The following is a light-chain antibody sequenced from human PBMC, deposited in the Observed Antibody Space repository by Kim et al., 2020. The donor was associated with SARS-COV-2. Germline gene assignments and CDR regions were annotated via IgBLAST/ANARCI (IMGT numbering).Light chain of an antibody. Sequence: SYELTQPPSVSVSPGQTASITCSGDKLGHKYACWYQQKPGKSPVLVIYQDSKRPSGIPERFSGSNSGNTATLTISGTQAMDEADYYCQAWDSSTCVFGTGTKVTVL. CDR1: KLGHKY. V-gene: IGLV3-1*01. CDR3: QAWDSSTCV. J-gene: IGLJ1*01. CDR2: QDS.